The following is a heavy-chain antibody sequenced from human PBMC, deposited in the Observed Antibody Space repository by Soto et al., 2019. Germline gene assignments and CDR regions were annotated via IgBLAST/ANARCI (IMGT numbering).Heavy chain of an antibody. CDR3: VTDALFSDSSGYSCCFDY. Sequence: GGSLRLSCAGSGFTLSDHYMDWVRQAPGKGLEWVGRTRDKGQGYSTADAASVKCRFTTSRDESKKSVYMQINRLKNKNTDVYYCVTDALFSDSSGYSCCFDYWGQGTMVTVSS. CDR1: GFTLSDHY. D-gene: IGHD3-22*01. V-gene: IGHV3-72*01. CDR2: TRDKGQGYST. J-gene: IGHJ4*02.